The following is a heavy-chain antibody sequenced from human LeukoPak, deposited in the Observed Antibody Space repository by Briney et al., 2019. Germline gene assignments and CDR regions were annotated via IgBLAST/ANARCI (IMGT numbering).Heavy chain of an antibody. J-gene: IGHJ5*02. CDR1: GYTFTSYG. CDR2: ISAYNGNT. Sequence: ASVKVSCKASGYTFTSYGISWVRQAPGQGLEWMGWISAYNGNTNYAQKLQGRATMTTDTSTSTAYMELRSLRSDDTAVYYCARGPPIAAASNWFDPWGQGTLVTVSS. D-gene: IGHD6-13*01. CDR3: ARGPPIAAASNWFDP. V-gene: IGHV1-18*01.